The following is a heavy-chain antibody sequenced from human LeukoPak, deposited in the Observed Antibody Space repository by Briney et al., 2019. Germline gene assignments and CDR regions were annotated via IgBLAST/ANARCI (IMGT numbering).Heavy chain of an antibody. CDR3: AKDARRSSGWYFFDH. J-gene: IGHJ4*02. D-gene: IGHD6-19*01. CDR1: GFTFSNLA. Sequence: PGGSLRLSCVASGFTFSNLAMGWVRQAPGKGLEWVSVISDSGGTTYYADSVKGRFTISRDNSRNTLYLQTNSLRVEDTAVYYCAKDARRSSGWYFFDHWGQGTLVTVSS. CDR2: ISDSGGTT. V-gene: IGHV3-23*01.